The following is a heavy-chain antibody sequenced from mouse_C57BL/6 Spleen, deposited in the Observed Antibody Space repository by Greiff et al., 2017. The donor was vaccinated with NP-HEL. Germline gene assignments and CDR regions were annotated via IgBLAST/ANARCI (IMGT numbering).Heavy chain of an antibody. J-gene: IGHJ4*01. Sequence: VQLQQSGAELVRPGTSVKVSCKASGYSFTNYLIEWVKQRPGQGLEWIGVINPGSGGTNYNEKFKGKATLTADKSSSTAYMQLSSLTSEDSEVYFCARGEGNAMDYWGKGTSVTVSS. CDR2: INPGSGGT. V-gene: IGHV1-54*01. CDR3: ARGEGNAMDY. CDR1: GYSFTNYL.